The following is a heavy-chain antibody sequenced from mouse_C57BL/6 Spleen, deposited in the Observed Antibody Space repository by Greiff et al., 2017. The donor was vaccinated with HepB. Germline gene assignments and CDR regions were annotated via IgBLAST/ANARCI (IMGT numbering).Heavy chain of an antibody. J-gene: IGHJ2*01. D-gene: IGHD1-1*01. CDR2: ISSGSSTI. Sequence: EVQLVESGGGLVKPGGSLKLSCAASGFTFSDYGMHWVRQAPEKGLEWVAYISSGSSTIYYADTVKGRFTISRDNAKNTLFLQMTSLRSEDTAMYYCAREGDYYGSSLDYWGQGTILTVSS. CDR3: AREGDYYGSSLDY. V-gene: IGHV5-17*01. CDR1: GFTFSDYG.